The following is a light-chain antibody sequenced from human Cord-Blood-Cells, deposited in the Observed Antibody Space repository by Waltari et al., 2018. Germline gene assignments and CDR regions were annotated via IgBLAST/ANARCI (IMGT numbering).Light chain of an antibody. J-gene: IGLJ1*01. CDR2: DVS. CDR1: SSDVGGYYY. Sequence: QSALTQPRSVSGSPGQSVTLSCTVTSSDVGGYYYVSWYQQHPGKAPKLMIYDVSKRPSGVPDRFSGSKSGNTASLTISGLQAEDEADYYCCSYAGSYTYVFGTGTKVTVL. CDR3: CSYAGSYTYV. V-gene: IGLV2-11*01.